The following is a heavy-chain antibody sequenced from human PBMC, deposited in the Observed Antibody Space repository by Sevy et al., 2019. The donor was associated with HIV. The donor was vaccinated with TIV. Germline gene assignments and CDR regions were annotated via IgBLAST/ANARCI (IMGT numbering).Heavy chain of an antibody. V-gene: IGHV3-30-3*01. CDR2: ISYDGSSK. CDR3: ARETPISAYNDF. D-gene: IGHD3-16*01. CDR1: GFTFSSFA. Sequence: GGSLRLSCAASGFTFSSFAMHWVRQAPGKGLEWVAVISYDGSSKYYPDSVKGRFTISRDNAKNTLYLQMNALRDEDTAVYYCARETPISAYNDFWGQGTLVTVSS. J-gene: IGHJ4*02.